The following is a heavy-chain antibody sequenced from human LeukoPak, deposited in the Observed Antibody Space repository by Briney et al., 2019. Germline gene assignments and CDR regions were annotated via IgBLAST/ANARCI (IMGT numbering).Heavy chain of an antibody. CDR3: AREPEREDTAMVPNFDY. J-gene: IGHJ4*02. CDR1: GGSISSYY. CDR2: IYYSGST. Sequence: PSETLSLTCTVSGGSISSYYWSWIRQPPGKGLEWIGYIYYSGSTNYNPSLKSRVTISVDTSKNQSSLKLSSVTAADTAVYYCAREPEREDTAMVPNFDYWGQGTLVTVSS. D-gene: IGHD5-18*01. V-gene: IGHV4-59*12.